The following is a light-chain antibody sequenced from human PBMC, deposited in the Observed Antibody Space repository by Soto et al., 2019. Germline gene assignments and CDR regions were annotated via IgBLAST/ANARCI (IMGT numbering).Light chain of an antibody. CDR2: EVS. CDR3: MQSIQLPWT. Sequence: DTVMTQTPLSLSVTPGQPASISCKSTQSLLLRDGKTYLYWLLQKPGQRPEVLIYEVSNRFAGVPDRFSGSVSGTDFTLKISRVEAEDVGVYYCMQSIQLPWTFGQGTKVEIK. V-gene: IGKV2D-29*01. CDR1: QSLLLRDGKTY. J-gene: IGKJ1*01.